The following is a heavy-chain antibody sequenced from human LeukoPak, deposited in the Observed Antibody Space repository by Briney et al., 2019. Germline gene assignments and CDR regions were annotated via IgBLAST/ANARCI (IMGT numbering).Heavy chain of an antibody. J-gene: IGHJ4*02. V-gene: IGHV3-30*02. CDR1: GFTFSSYG. CDR3: ASGPQNPTMVRGALDY. Sequence: GGSLRLSCAASGFTFSSYGMHWVRQAPGKGLEWVAFIGYGGNNKNYTDSVKGRFTISRDNSKNTLYLQMNSLRAEDTAVYYCASGPQNPTMVRGALDYWGQGTLVTVSS. D-gene: IGHD3-10*01. CDR2: IGYGGNNK.